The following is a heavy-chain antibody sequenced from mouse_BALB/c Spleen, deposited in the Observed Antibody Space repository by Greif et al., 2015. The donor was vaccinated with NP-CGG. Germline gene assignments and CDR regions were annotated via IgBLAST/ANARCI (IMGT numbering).Heavy chain of an antibody. CDR2: IAPGSGST. V-gene: IGHV1S41*01. CDR1: GYTFTSYW. D-gene: IGHD2-14*01. J-gene: IGHJ1*01. Sequence: DLVKPGASVKLSCKASGYTFTSYWINWRKQRPGQGLEWIGRIAPGSGSTYYNEMFKGKATLTVDTSSSTASIQLSSLSSEDSAVYFCARGYGSYWYFDVWGAGTTVTVSS. CDR3: ARGYGSYWYFDV.